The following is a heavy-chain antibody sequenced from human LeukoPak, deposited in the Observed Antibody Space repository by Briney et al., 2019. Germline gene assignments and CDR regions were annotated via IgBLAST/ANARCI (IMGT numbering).Heavy chain of an antibody. J-gene: IGHJ4*02. CDR2: ISWNSGSI. D-gene: IGHD3-16*01. Sequence: GRSLRLSCAASGFTFDDYAMHWVRQAPGKGLEWVSGISWNSGSIGYADSVKGRFTISRDNAKNSLYLQMNSLRAEDTALYYCEKKKDRFGWGIYAFDYGGQGTLVTVSS. CDR3: EKKKDRFGWGIYAFDY. CDR1: GFTFDDYA. V-gene: IGHV3-9*01.